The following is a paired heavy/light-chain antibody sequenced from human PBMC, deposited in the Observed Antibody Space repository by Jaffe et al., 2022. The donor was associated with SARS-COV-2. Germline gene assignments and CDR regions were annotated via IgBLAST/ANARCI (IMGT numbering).Light chain of an antibody. CDR3: QAWDSSINWV. CDR2: QDS. V-gene: IGLV3-1*01. Sequence: SYELTQPPSVSVSPGQTASITCSGDKLGDKYACWYQQKPGQSPVLVIYQDSKRPSGIPERFSGSNSGNTATLTISGTQAMDEADYYCQAWDSSINWVFGGGTKLTVL. J-gene: IGLJ3*02. CDR1: KLGDKY.
Heavy chain of an antibody. V-gene: IGHV1-18*01. J-gene: IGHJ5*02. CDR2: ISAYNGNT. CDR3: ARALGYCSGGSCYGWFDP. Sequence: QVQLVQSGAEVKKPGASVKVSCKASGYTFTSYGISWVRQAPGQGLEWMGWISAYNGNTNYAQKLQGRVTMTTDTSTSTAYMELRSLRSDDTAVYYCARALGYCSGGSCYGWFDPWGQGTLVTVSS. CDR1: GYTFTSYG. D-gene: IGHD2-15*01.